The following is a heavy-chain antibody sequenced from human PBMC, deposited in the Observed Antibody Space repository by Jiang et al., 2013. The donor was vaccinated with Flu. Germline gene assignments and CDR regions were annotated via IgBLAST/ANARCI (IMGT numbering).Heavy chain of an antibody. CDR3: AKDYYLYSTSPAGHLDY. V-gene: IGHV3-30*18. CDR1: GFTFSSFG. D-gene: IGHD6-13*01. J-gene: IGHJ4*02. CDR2: MSYDGSNK. Sequence: VQLLESGGGVVQPGRSLRLSCAASGFTFSSFGMHWVRQPPGKGLEWVAVMSYDGSNKNYADSVKGRFTISRDNSKNTLYLQMNSLRAEDTAVYYCAKDYYLYSTSPAGHLDYVGPGNPGHRLL.